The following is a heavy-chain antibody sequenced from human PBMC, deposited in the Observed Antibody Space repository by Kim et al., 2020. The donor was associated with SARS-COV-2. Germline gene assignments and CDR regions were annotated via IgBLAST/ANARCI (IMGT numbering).Heavy chain of an antibody. J-gene: IGHJ4*02. D-gene: IGHD2-15*01. V-gene: IGHV4-39*07. Sequence: SETLSLTCTVSGDSISSSIYYWGWIRQPPGKGLEWIGTSYYSWSTYYNPSLKSRLTISLDTSKSQFSLKLSSVTAADTAIYYCARVPHGYCTGGSCQTFDYWGQGTLVTVSS. CDR1: GDSISSSIYY. CDR2: SYYSWST. CDR3: ARVPHGYCTGGSCQTFDY.